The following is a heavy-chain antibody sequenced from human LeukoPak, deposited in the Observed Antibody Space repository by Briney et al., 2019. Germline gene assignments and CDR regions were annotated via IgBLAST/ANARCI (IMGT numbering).Heavy chain of an antibody. CDR1: GYTFTGYY. V-gene: IGHV1-2*02. CDR3: ARSLAAAVIDY. D-gene: IGHD6-13*01. Sequence: GASVKVSCKASGYTFTGYYMHWVRLAPGQGLEWMGWINSNSGGTNYAQKFQGRVTMTRDTSISTAYMELSRLRFDDTAVYYRARSLAAAVIDYWGQGTLVTVSS. CDR2: INSNSGGT. J-gene: IGHJ4*02.